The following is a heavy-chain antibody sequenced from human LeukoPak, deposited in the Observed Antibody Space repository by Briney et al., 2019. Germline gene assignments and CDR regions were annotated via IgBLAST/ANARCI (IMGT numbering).Heavy chain of an antibody. V-gene: IGHV4-31*03. CDR3: ARDEVVAATGESYYYYGMHV. CDR2: IYYSGST. J-gene: IGHJ6*02. CDR1: GGSISDAAYY. Sequence: SQTLSLTCTVSGGSISDAAYYWSWIRQHPGEGLKWIGYIYYSGSTSYNPSLKSRVTISVDTSKNQFSLKLTSVTAADTAVYYCARDEVVAATGESYYYYGMHVWGQGTTVTVSS. D-gene: IGHD2-15*01.